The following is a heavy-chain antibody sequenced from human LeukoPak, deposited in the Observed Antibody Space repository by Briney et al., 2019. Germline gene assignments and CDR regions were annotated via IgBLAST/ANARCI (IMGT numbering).Heavy chain of an antibody. CDR2: INHSGST. D-gene: IGHD3-3*01. Sequence: SETLSLTCAVYGGSFSGYYWSWIRQPPGKGLEWIGEINHSGSTNYNPSLKSRVTISVDTSKNQFSLKLSSVTAADTAVYYCARGLGRLRFLDRLLPRPFDYWGQGTLVTVSS. CDR1: GGSFSGYY. V-gene: IGHV4-34*01. J-gene: IGHJ4*02. CDR3: ARGLGRLRFLDRLLPRPFDY.